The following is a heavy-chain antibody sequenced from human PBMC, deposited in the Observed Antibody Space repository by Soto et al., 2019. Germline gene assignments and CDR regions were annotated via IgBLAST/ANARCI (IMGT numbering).Heavy chain of an antibody. V-gene: IGHV1-8*01. CDR3: ARVGRIQLWFSNYYYGMDV. D-gene: IGHD5-18*01. Sequence: RASVKVSCKASGYTFTSYDINWVRQATGQGLEWMGWMNPNSGNTGYAQKFQDRVTMTRNTSISTAYMELSSLRSEDTAVYYCARVGRIQLWFSNYYYGMDVWGQGTTVTVSS. CDR2: MNPNSGNT. J-gene: IGHJ6*02. CDR1: GYTFTSYD.